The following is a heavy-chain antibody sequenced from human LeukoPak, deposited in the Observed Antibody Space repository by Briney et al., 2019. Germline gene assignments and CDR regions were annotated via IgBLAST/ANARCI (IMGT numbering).Heavy chain of an antibody. D-gene: IGHD3-16*01. CDR2: IIPILGIA. CDR3: AREHSLGGPLDY. CDR1: GGTFSSYA. V-gene: IGHV1-69*04. Sequence: SVKVSCKASGGTFSSYAISWVRQAPGQGLEWMGRIIPILGIANYAQKFQGRVTITADKSTSTAYMELSSLRSEDTAVYYCAREHSLGGPLDYWGQGILVTVSS. J-gene: IGHJ4*02.